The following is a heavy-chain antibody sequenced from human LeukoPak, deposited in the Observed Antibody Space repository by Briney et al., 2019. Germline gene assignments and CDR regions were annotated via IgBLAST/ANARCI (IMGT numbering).Heavy chain of an antibody. CDR2: ISYDGSNK. Sequence: GGSLRLSCAAFGFTFSSYGMHWVRQAPGKGLEWVAVISYDGSNKYYADSVKGRFTISRDNSKNTLYLQMNSLRAEDTAVYYCAKDDREYCSGGSCFQPWGQGTLVTVSS. J-gene: IGHJ1*01. V-gene: IGHV3-30*18. CDR1: GFTFSSYG. D-gene: IGHD2-15*01. CDR3: AKDDREYCSGGSCFQP.